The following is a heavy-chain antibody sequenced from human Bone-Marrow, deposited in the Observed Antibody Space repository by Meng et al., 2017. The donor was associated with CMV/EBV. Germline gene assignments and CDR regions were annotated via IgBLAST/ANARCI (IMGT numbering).Heavy chain of an antibody. D-gene: IGHD3-3*01. CDR3: ARNMYDFWSGYPLFGYYYGMDV. CDR2: SSSSSSYI. J-gene: IGHJ6*02. Sequence: GESLKISCAASGFTFSSYSMNWVRQAPGKGLEWVSSSSSSSSYIYYADSVKGRFTISRDNAKNSLYLQMNSLRAEDTAVYYCARNMYDFWSGYPLFGYYYGMDVWGQGTTVTVSS. CDR1: GFTFSSYS. V-gene: IGHV3-21*01.